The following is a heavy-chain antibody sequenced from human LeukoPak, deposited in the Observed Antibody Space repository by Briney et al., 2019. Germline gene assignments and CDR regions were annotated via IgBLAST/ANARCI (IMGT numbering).Heavy chain of an antibody. CDR2: IYYSGST. V-gene: IGHV4-39*07. CDR1: GGAISSSSYY. CDR3: ARDSGPRGTVTTSSRSLPPAY. D-gene: IGHD4-17*01. J-gene: IGHJ4*02. Sequence: SETLSLTCTVSGGAISSSSYYWGWIRQPPGKGREWIGSIYYSGSTYYIPSLKSRVTISVDTSQNQFSLKLSSVTAADTAVYYCARDSGPRGTVTTSSRSLPPAYWGQGPLVPVSS.